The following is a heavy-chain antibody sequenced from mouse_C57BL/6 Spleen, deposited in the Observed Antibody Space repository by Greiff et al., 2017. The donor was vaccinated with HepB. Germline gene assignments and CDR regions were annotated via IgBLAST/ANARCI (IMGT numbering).Heavy chain of an antibody. Sequence: QVQLQQSGPELVKPGASVKISCKASGYAFSSSWMNWVKQRPGKGLEWIGRIYPGDGDTNYNGKFKGKATLTADKSSSTAYMQLSSLTSEDSAVYFCARRSGSSQGYFDYWGQGTTLTVSS. J-gene: IGHJ2*01. CDR1: GYAFSSSW. CDR3: ARRSGSSQGYFDY. D-gene: IGHD1-1*01. V-gene: IGHV1-82*01. CDR2: IYPGDGDT.